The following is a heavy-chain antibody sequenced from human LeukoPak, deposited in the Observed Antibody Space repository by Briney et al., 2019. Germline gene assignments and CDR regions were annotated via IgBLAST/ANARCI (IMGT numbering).Heavy chain of an antibody. V-gene: IGHV1-8*01. CDR1: GYTFTSYD. J-gene: IGHJ6*02. CDR3: ARWGPFLSPYGADYYYYGMDV. D-gene: IGHD4-17*01. Sequence: GASVKVSCKASGYTFTSYDINWVRQATGQGLEWMGWMNPNSGNTGYGQKFQGRVTMTRNTSISTAYMELSSLRSEDTAVYYCARWGPFLSPYGADYYYYGMDVWGQGTTVTVSS. CDR2: MNPNSGNT.